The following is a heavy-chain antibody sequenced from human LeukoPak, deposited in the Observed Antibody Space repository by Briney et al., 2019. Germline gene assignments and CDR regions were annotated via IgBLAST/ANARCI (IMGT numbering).Heavy chain of an antibody. CDR1: GGSISSSSYY. V-gene: IGHV4-39*01. D-gene: IGHD6-19*01. CDR2: IYYSGST. J-gene: IGHJ3*02. Sequence: SETLSLTCTVSGGSISSSSYYWGWIRQPPGKGLEWIGSIYYSGSTYYNPSLKSRVTISVDTSKNQFSLKLSSVTAAATAVYYCARWYSSGWMDAFDIWGQGTMVTVSS. CDR3: ARWYSSGWMDAFDI.